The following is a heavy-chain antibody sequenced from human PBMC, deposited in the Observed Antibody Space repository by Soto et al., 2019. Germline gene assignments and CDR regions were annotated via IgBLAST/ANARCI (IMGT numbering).Heavy chain of an antibody. CDR2: INPSGGST. V-gene: IGHV1-46*01. J-gene: IGHJ1*01. CDR1: GYTFTSYY. Sequence: GASVKVSCKASGYTFTSYYMHWVRQAPGQGLEWMGIINPSGGSTSYAQKFQGRVTMTRDTSTSTAYMELRSLRSDDTAVYYCARVALSGLAYFQHWGQGTLVTVSS. CDR3: ARVALSGLAYFQH. D-gene: IGHD6-19*01.